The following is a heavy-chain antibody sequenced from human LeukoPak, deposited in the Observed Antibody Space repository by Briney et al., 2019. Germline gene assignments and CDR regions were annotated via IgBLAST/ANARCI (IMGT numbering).Heavy chain of an antibody. Sequence: GGSLRLSCAASGFTFRSYGMHWVRQAPGKGLEWVAFIRYDGSNKYCADSVKGRFTISRDNSKNTLYLQMNSLRAEDTAVYYCAKGVSSIAAPPLDYWGQGTLVTVSS. CDR3: AKGVSSIAAPPLDY. D-gene: IGHD6-6*01. CDR2: IRYDGSNK. J-gene: IGHJ4*02. CDR1: GFTFRSYG. V-gene: IGHV3-30*02.